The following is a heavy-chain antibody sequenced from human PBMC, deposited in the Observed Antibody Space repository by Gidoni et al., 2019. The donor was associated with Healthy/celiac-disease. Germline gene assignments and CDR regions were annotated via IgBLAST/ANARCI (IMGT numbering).Heavy chain of an antibody. Sequence: EVQLVETGGGVVKHGGCLRLSCAASGFIFSNARMTWVRQAPGKGLEWVGRIKSKTYGGTTDYAAPVKGRFTISRDDSKYTLYLQMNSLKTEDTAVYYCTTDRGWDMIVVAQFDYWGQGTLVTVSS. D-gene: IGHD3-22*01. J-gene: IGHJ4*02. CDR2: IKSKTYGGTT. CDR3: TTDRGWDMIVVAQFDY. CDR1: GFIFSNAR. V-gene: IGHV3-15*07.